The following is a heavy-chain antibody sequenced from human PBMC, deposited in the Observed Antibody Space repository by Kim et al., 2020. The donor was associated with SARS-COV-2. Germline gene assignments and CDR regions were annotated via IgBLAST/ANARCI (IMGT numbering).Heavy chain of an antibody. J-gene: IGHJ4*02. CDR3: ARGLAYFDY. CDR2: GST. V-gene: IGHV3-53*01. Sequence: GSTYYADSVKGRFTISRDNSKNTLYLQMNSLRAEDTAVYYCARGLAYFDYWGQGTLVTVSS.